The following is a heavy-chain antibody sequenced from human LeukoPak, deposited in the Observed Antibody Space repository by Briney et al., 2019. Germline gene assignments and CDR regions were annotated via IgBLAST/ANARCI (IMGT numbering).Heavy chain of an antibody. CDR1: GFTFSSYS. CDR3: ARSSIVVVPAGGDY. CDR2: ISSSSSYI. J-gene: IGHJ4*02. Sequence: PGGSLRLSCAASGFTFSSYSMNWVRQAPGKGLEWVSSISSSSSYIYYADSVKGRFTISRDNAKNSLYLQMNSLRAEDTAVYYCARSSIVVVPAGGDYWGQGTLVTVSS. V-gene: IGHV3-21*01. D-gene: IGHD2-2*01.